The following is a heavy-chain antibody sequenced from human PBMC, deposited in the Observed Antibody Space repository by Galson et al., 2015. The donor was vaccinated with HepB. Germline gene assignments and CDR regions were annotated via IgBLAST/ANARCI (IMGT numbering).Heavy chain of an antibody. CDR3: AKDLGSGSYSSYYGMDV. CDR2: ISGSGGST. V-gene: IGHV3-23*01. CDR1: GFTFTIYA. D-gene: IGHD3-3*01. Sequence: SLRLSCAASGFTFTIYAMTWVRQAPGKGLEWVSTISGSGGSTYYADSVKGRFTISRDDSKNTLYLQMSSLIVEDTAGYYCAKDLGSGSYSSYYGMDVWGQGTTVTVSS. J-gene: IGHJ6*02.